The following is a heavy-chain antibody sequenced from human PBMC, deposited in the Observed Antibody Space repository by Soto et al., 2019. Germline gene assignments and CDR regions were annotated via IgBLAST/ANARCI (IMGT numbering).Heavy chain of an antibody. CDR2: ISTSASNT. J-gene: IGHJ4*02. D-gene: IGHD1-26*01. Sequence: HLLESGGGLVQPGGSLRLSCAASEFTFSSYAMTWVRLAPGKGLEWVSSISTSASNTYYADSVKGRFTISRDNSKNTLYLQMNSLRADDTAVYYCAKSGSHSYFDYWGQGTLVTVSS. V-gene: IGHV3-23*01. CDR1: EFTFSSYA. CDR3: AKSGSHSYFDY.